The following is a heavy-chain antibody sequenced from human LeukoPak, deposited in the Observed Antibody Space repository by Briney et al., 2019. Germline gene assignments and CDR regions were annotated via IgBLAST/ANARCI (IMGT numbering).Heavy chain of an antibody. J-gene: IGHJ6*02. CDR3: AKDIGYGMDV. Sequence: PGGSLRLSCAASGFTVDDYAMHWVRQAPGKGLEWVSGISRNSGSIGYADSVKGRFTISRDNAKNSLYLQMNSLRAEDTALYYCAKDIGYGMDVWGQGPTVTVSS. V-gene: IGHV3-9*01. CDR2: ISRNSGSI. CDR1: GFTVDDYA.